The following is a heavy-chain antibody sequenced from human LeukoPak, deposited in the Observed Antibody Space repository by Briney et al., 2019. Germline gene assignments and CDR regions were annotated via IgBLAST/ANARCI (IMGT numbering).Heavy chain of an antibody. V-gene: IGHV6-1*01. D-gene: IGHD2-2*01. J-gene: IGHJ5*02. Sequence: SQTLSLTFAISGDSVSSNGAAWNWIRQSPSRGLEWLGRTYYGSKWKNEYAPSVKSRVTINPDTSKNYFSLQLNSVTPDDTVVYYCAREGCSSTSCSQGFDPWGQGTLVTV. CDR2: TYYGSKWKN. CDR1: GDSVSSNGAA. CDR3: AREGCSSTSCSQGFDP.